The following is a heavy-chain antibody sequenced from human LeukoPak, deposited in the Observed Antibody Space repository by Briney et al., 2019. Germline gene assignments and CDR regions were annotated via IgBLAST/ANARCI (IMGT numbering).Heavy chain of an antibody. CDR3: AKQLGYCSDGSCYFPY. V-gene: IGHV3-23*01. CDR2: ISGSGGST. J-gene: IGHJ4*02. Sequence: GGSLRLSCAAAGFTFTTYAMNWVRQAPGKGLEWVSTISGSGGSTYYADSMKGQFTISRDNSKSTLCLQMNSLRAEDTAVYYCAKQLGYCSDGSCYFPYWGQGTLVTVSS. D-gene: IGHD2-15*01. CDR1: GFTFTTYA.